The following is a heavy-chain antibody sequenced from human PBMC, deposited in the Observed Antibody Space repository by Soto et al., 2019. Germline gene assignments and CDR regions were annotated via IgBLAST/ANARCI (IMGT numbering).Heavy chain of an antibody. J-gene: IGHJ3*02. D-gene: IGHD1-26*01. CDR1: GASISSHY. V-gene: IGHV4-4*07. CDR3: ARTALPDVVGAFDM. Sequence: SETLSLTCTVSGASISSHYWSWIRQPAGKGLEWIGRIHTSGSINYNPSLRGRVTMSVDTSKNQFFLTLYSVTAADTAVYHCARTALPDVVGAFDMWGQGTMVTVSS. CDR2: IHTSGSI.